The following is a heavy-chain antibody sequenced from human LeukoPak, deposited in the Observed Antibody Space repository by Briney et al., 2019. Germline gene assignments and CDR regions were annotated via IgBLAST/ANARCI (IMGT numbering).Heavy chain of an antibody. J-gene: IGHJ4*02. CDR1: GGSFSGYY. D-gene: IGHD2-2*01. V-gene: IGHV4-34*01. Sequence: SETLSLTCAVYGGSFSGYYWSWIRQSPGEGLEWIGEINDSGVTNCNPSLESRVILSVDTSKNQFSLMLSSVTAADTAVYYCARRLVDSSASHVSDHWGQGTLVTVSS. CDR2: INDSGVT. CDR3: ARRLVDSSASHVSDH.